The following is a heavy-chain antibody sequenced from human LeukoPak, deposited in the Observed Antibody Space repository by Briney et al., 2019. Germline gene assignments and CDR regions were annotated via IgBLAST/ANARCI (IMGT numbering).Heavy chain of an antibody. CDR2: IYHSGST. V-gene: IGHV4-59*12. CDR3: ARDRSYCSSTSCYIYYYMDV. J-gene: IGHJ6*03. D-gene: IGHD2-2*01. Sequence: SETLSLTCTVSGGSISSYYWSWIRQPPGKGLEWIGYIYHSGSTYYNPSLKSRVTISVDRSKNQFSLKLSSVTAADTAVYYCARDRSYCSSTSCYIYYYMDVWGKGTTVTVSS. CDR1: GGSISSYY.